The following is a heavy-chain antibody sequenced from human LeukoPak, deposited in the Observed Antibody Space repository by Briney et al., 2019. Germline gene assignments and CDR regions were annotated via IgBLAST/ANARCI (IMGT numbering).Heavy chain of an antibody. V-gene: IGHV3-30-3*01. D-gene: IGHD6-13*01. Sequence: GGSLRLSCAASGFTFSSYAMHWVRQAPGKGLEWVAVISYDGSNKYYADSVKGRFTISRDNSKNTLYLQMNSLRAEDTAVYYCARAVGAAAGFGMGVWGQGTTVTVSS. CDR3: ARAVGAAAGFGMGV. CDR1: GFTFSSYA. J-gene: IGHJ6*02. CDR2: ISYDGSNK.